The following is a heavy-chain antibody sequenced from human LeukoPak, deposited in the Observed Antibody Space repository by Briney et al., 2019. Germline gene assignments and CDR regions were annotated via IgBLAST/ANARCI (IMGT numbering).Heavy chain of an antibody. CDR2: IYYSGST. CDR1: GGSISSYY. Sequence: SETLSLTCTVSGGSISSYYWSWIRQPPGKGLEWIGYIYYSGSTNYNPSLKSRVTISVDTSKNQFSLKLSSVTAADTAVYYCARVYFSVGYYYYYYMDVWGKGTTVTISS. V-gene: IGHV4-59*01. D-gene: IGHD2-15*01. J-gene: IGHJ6*03. CDR3: ARVYFSVGYYYYYYMDV.